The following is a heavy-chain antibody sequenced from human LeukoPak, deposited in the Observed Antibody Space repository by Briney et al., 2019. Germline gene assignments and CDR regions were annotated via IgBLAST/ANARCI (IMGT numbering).Heavy chain of an antibody. Sequence: PSETLSLTCAVYGGSFSGYYWSWIRQPPGKGLEWIGYIYYSGSTNYNPSLKSRVTISVDTSKNQFSLKLSSVTAADTAVYYCAHSSWYYYFDYWGQGTLVTVSS. CDR2: IYYSGST. CDR1: GGSFSGYY. V-gene: IGHV4-59*01. J-gene: IGHJ4*02. D-gene: IGHD6-13*01. CDR3: AHSSWYYYFDY.